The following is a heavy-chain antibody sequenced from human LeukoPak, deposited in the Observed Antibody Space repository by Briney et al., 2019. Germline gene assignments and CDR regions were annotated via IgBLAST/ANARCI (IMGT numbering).Heavy chain of an antibody. V-gene: IGHV3-74*01. CDR2: ISTDGSTT. J-gene: IGHJ4*02. Sequence: GGSLRVSCAASGFTFSTYWMHWVRQAPGKGLVWVARISTDGSTTNYADSVKGRFTISRDNAKNTLYLQVNSLRAEDTALYYCARAVGGGSYFGGDYWGQGTLVTVSS. CDR3: ARAVGGGSYFGGDY. D-gene: IGHD1-26*01. CDR1: GFTFSTYW.